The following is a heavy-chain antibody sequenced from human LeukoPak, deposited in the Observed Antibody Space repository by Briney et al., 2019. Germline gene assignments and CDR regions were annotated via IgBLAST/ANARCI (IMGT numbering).Heavy chain of an antibody. CDR3: AREIPAVRGVIRP. CDR1: GGSISSGGYY. CDR2: IYYSGST. Sequence: PSETLSLTCTVPGGSISSGGYYWSWIRQHPGKGLEWIGYIYYSGSTYYNPSLKSRVTISVDTSKNQFSLKLSSVTAADTAVYYCAREIPAVRGVIRPWGQGTLVTVSS. D-gene: IGHD3-10*01. J-gene: IGHJ5*02. V-gene: IGHV4-31*03.